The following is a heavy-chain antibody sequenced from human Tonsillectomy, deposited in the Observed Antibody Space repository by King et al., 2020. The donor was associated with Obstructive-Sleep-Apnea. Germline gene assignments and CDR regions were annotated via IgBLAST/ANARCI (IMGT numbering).Heavy chain of an antibody. CDR3: AHTQLECYEWSFYYGMDV. J-gene: IGHJ6*02. V-gene: IGHV2-5*05. CDR1: GFSLSTRGVG. D-gene: IGHD5-12*01. Sequence: ITLKESGPTLVKPTQTLTLTCTFSGFSLSTRGVGVGWIRQPPGKAREWFALIYWDDDKRSGPSLKSRLTITQDAAKNPGVLTMTNMDPVDTGTYYCAHTQLECYEWSFYYGMDVWGQGTTVTVSS. CDR2: IYWDDDK.